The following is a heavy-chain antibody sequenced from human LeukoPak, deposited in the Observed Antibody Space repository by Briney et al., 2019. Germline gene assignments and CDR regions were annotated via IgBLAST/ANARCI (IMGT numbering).Heavy chain of an antibody. CDR2: MYYTGNT. CDR1: GGSLTSYY. Sequence: SETLSLTCTVSGGSLTSYYWTSIRQHPRNSLECIAYMYYTGNTHWNPSIKSRVTISVDTSKNQFSLKVNSVTAADTAVYYCARTPGGGYYYYMDVWGKGTTVTVSS. J-gene: IGHJ6*03. CDR3: ARTPGGGYYYYMDV. D-gene: IGHD1-1*01. V-gene: IGHV4-59*01.